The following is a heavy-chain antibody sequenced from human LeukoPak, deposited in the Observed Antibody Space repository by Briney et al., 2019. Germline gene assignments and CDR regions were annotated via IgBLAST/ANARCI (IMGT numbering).Heavy chain of an antibody. V-gene: IGHV1-46*01. D-gene: IGHD2-15*01. Sequence: GASVKVSCKASGYTFTSYYMHWVRQAPGQGLEWMGIINPSGGSTSYAQKFQGRVTMTRDTSTGTVYMELSSLRSEDTAVYYCARDLRDCSGGSCYSGRDYWGQGTLVTVSS. CDR2: INPSGGST. J-gene: IGHJ4*02. CDR3: ARDLRDCSGGSCYSGRDY. CDR1: GYTFTSYY.